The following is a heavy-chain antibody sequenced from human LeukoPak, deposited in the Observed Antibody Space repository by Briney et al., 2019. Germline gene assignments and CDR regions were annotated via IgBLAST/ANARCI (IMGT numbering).Heavy chain of an antibody. D-gene: IGHD1-7*01. CDR3: VRDGLNWNYDY. Sequence: RWASVKVSCKASGYTFTSYYIHWVRQAPGQGLEWMGWISPTSGDTMYAQKFQGRVTMTRDTSISTAYMELSRLRSDDTAVYYCVRDGLNWNYDYWGQGTLVAVSS. CDR2: ISPTSGDT. V-gene: IGHV1-2*02. J-gene: IGHJ4*02. CDR1: GYTFTSYY.